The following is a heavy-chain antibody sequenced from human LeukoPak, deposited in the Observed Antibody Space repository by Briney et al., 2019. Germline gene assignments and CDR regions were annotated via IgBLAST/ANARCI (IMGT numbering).Heavy chain of an antibody. CDR1: GYSFTSYW. V-gene: IGHV5-51*01. D-gene: IGHD3-22*01. J-gene: IGHJ4*02. CDR2: IYPGDSDT. Sequence: GESLKISCKGSGYSFTSYWIGWVRQMPGKGLEWMGIIYPGDSDTRYSSSFQGQVTISADKSISTAYLQWSSLKASDTAMYYCARGTDYYDSSGYPDYWGQGTLVTVSS. CDR3: ARGTDYYDSSGYPDY.